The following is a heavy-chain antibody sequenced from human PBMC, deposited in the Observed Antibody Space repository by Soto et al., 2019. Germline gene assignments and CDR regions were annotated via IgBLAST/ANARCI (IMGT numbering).Heavy chain of an antibody. Sequence: ASVKVSCKASGYTFTSYGISWVRQAPGQGLEWMGWISAYNGNTNYAQKLQGRVTMTTDTSTSTAYMELRSLRSDDTAVYYCARDRRHSSGPYYYGMDVWGQGTTVTVSS. V-gene: IGHV1-18*01. D-gene: IGHD6-19*01. CDR3: ARDRRHSSGPYYYGMDV. J-gene: IGHJ6*02. CDR1: GYTFTSYG. CDR2: ISAYNGNT.